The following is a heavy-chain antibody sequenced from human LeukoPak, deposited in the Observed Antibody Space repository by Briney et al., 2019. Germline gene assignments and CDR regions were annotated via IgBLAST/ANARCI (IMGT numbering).Heavy chain of an antibody. CDR2: ISTYNANT. CDR1: GYTFTTYG. D-gene: IGHD5-18*01. V-gene: IGHV1-18*01. Sequence: GASEGVSCKSSGYTFTTYGITWVRQAPGQGLEWMGWISTYNANTNYAQKLQCRVTMTTDTSTSTAYMELRSLRSDDTAMYYCARDRMDTGTYFDYWGQGTPVSVSS. J-gene: IGHJ4*02. CDR3: ARDRMDTGTYFDY.